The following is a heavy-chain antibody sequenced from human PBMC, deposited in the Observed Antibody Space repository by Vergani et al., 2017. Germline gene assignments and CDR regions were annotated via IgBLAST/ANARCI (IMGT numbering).Heavy chain of an antibody. CDR2: IIPIFGTA. J-gene: IGHJ2*01. D-gene: IGHD5-24*01. CDR3: ARRYEMATIKLDWYFDL. V-gene: IGHV1-69*12. CDR1: GGTFSSYA. Sequence: QVQLVQSGAEVKKPGSSVKVSCKASGGTFSSYAISWVRQAPGQGLEWMGGIIPIFGTANYAQKFQGRVTITADESTSTAYMELSSLRSEDTAVYYCARRYEMATIKLDWYFDLWGRGTLVTVSS.